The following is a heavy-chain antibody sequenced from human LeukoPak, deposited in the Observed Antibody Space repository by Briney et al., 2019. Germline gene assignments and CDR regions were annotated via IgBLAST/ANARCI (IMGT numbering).Heavy chain of an antibody. V-gene: IGHV4-39*01. CDR3: ARHRIAAAALDY. CDR2: IYYSGST. Sequence: SETLSLTCTVSGGSISSSSYYWGWIRQPPGKGLEWIGSIYYSGSTYYNPSLKSRATISVDTSKNQFSLKLSSVTAADTAVYYCARHRIAAAALDYWGQGTLVTVSS. J-gene: IGHJ4*02. CDR1: GGSISSSSYY. D-gene: IGHD6-13*01.